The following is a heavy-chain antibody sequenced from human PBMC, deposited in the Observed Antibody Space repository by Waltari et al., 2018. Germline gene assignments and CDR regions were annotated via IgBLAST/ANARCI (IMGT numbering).Heavy chain of an antibody. D-gene: IGHD3-22*01. CDR2: IYYSGST. J-gene: IGHJ5*02. Sequence: QVQLQESGPGLVKPSETLSLTCTVSGGSISSYYWSWIRQPPGKGLEWIGYIYYSGSTNYNPSLKIRVTISVDTSKNQFSLKLSSVTAADTAVYYCARDGVPHYYDSSGPNWFDPWGQGTLVTVSS. CDR3: ARDGVPHYYDSSGPNWFDP. CDR1: GGSISSYY. V-gene: IGHV4-59*01.